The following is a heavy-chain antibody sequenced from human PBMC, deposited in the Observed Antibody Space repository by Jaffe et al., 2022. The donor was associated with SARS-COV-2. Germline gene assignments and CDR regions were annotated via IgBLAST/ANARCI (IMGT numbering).Heavy chain of an antibody. V-gene: IGHV3-11*01. J-gene: IGHJ3*02. D-gene: IGHD3-3*01. CDR1: EFTFRDYY. Sequence: QVQLVESGGGLVKPGGSLRLSCAASEFTFRDYYMTWIRQAPGKGLEWISYITSSGSTTFYAESVKGRFTISRDNAKDSLYLQMNSLRVEDTALYYCARAWRDGFDIWGQGTMVTVSS. CDR3: ARAWRDGFDI. CDR2: ITSSGSTT.